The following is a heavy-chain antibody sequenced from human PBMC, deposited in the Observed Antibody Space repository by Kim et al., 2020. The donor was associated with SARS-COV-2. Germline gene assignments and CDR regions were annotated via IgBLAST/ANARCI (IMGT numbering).Heavy chain of an antibody. CDR3: ARDGLGSSSWYGRAYYYYGMDV. Sequence: SVKVSCKASGGTFSSYAISWVRQAPGQGLEWMGGIIPIFGTANYAQKFQGRVTITADESTSTAYMELSSLRSEDTAVYYCARDGLGSSSWYGRAYYYYGMDVWGQGTTVTVSS. CDR2: IIPIFGTA. V-gene: IGHV1-69*13. CDR1: GGTFSSYA. D-gene: IGHD6-13*01. J-gene: IGHJ6*02.